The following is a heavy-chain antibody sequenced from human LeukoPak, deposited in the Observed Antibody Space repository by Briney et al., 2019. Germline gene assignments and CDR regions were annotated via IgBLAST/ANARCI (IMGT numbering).Heavy chain of an antibody. Sequence: PSETLSLTCTVSGDSITNSYWSWIRQPPGKGLECIGSIYYSGSTNYNPSLKSRVTISVDTSKNQFSLKLSSVTAADTAVYYCARGGRGEAAGFDYWGQGTLVTVSS. J-gene: IGHJ4*02. CDR2: IYYSGST. D-gene: IGHD6-13*01. CDR1: GDSITNSY. V-gene: IGHV4-59*01. CDR3: ARGGRGEAAGFDY.